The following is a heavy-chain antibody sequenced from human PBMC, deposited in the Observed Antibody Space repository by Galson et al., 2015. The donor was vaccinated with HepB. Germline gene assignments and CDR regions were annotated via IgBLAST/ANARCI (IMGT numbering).Heavy chain of an antibody. CDR2: IKSKTDGETT. D-gene: IGHD2-8*02. CDR3: TTDVYYSTYWSWLDP. V-gene: IGHV3-15*01. J-gene: IGHJ5*02. CDR1: GFPFNHAW. Sequence: SLRLSCAASGFPFNHAWMTWVRQAPGMGLEWVGRIKSKTDGETTDYAAPVKGGFTISRDDSKNRLYLQMNSLKTEDTAVYYCTTDVYYSTYWSWLDPWGQGTLVTVSS.